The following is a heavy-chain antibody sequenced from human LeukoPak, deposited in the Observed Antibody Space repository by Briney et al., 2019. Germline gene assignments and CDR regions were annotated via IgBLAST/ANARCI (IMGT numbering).Heavy chain of an antibody. V-gene: IGHV4-39*01. D-gene: IGHD1-14*01. CDR1: GGSISSSSYY. J-gene: IGHJ3*02. Sequence: SETLSLTCTVSGGSISSSSYYWGWIRQPPGKGLEWIGSIYYSGSTYYNPSLKSRVTISVDTSKNQFSLKLSSVTAADTAVYYCARRSHKDRRAAFDIWGQGTMVTVS. CDR3: ARRSHKDRRAAFDI. CDR2: IYYSGST.